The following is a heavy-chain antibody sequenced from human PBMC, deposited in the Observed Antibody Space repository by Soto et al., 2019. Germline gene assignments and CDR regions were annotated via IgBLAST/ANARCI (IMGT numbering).Heavy chain of an antibody. Sequence: ASVKVSCKASGYTFTSYAMHWVRQAPGQRLEWMGWINAGNGNTKYSQKFQGRVTITRDTSASTAYMELSSLRSEDTAVYYCGRDRWLVVRNYYYYYMDVCGKETTVTVSS. CDR1: GYTFTSYA. CDR2: INAGNGNT. CDR3: GRDRWLVVRNYYYYYMDV. V-gene: IGHV1-3*01. J-gene: IGHJ6*03. D-gene: IGHD6-19*01.